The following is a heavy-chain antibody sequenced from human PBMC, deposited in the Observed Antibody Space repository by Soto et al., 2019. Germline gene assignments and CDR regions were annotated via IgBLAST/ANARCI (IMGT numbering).Heavy chain of an antibody. J-gene: IGHJ4*03. V-gene: IGHV3-48*02. CDR3: ARNKPMDDY. CDR2: ITSGSDTI. Sequence: EVHLVESGGGLIQPGGSLRLSCVASGFAFSDYPMNWVRQAPGKGLEWISYITSGSDTIYYADSVKGRFTISRDNAKNSLFLHRNILRDEDTALYYCARNKPMDDYWGRGTLGHVSS. D-gene: IGHD3-10*01. CDR1: GFAFSDYP.